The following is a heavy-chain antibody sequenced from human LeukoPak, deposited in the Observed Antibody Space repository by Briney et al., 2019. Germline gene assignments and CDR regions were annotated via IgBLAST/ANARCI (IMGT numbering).Heavy chain of an antibody. CDR3: ARDPDRSGWSTFEY. CDR1: GFTLRSYW. Sequence: GGSLRLSCAASGFTLRSYWMHWVRQAPGKGLVWVSRINSDGISTTYADSVEGRFTISRDNAKNTLYLQMNSLRAEDTAVYYCARDPDRSGWSTFEYWGQGTLVTVSS. V-gene: IGHV3-74*01. CDR2: INSDGIST. J-gene: IGHJ4*02. D-gene: IGHD6-19*01.